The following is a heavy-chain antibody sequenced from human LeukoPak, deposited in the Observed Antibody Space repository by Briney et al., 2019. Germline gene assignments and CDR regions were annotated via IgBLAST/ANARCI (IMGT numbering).Heavy chain of an antibody. J-gene: IGHJ4*02. V-gene: IGHV1-2*02. CDR2: INPNSGGT. CDR1: GYTFTGYY. CDR3: ARVSQYYDFWSGYYGRYPPFDY. D-gene: IGHD3-3*01. Sequence: ASVKVSCKASGYTFTGYYMHWVRQAPGQGLEWMGWINPNSGGTNHAQKFQGRVTMTRDTSISTAYMELSRLRSDDTAVYYCARVSQYYDFWSGYYGRYPPFDYWGQGTLVTVSS.